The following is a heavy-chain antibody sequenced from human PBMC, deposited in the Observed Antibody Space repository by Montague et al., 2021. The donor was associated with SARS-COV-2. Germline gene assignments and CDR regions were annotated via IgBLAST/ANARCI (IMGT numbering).Heavy chain of an antibody. Sequence: SETLSLTCSVSGASMKSYYWTWVRQSPGKGLQWIGYTYYSGSTSYDPSLQSLLTMTVDTSKNQFTLRLMSVTAADSAVYYCARVEGMIGGITHFDYWGQGSPVTVSS. CDR1: GASMKSYY. J-gene: IGHJ4*02. CDR3: ARVEGMIGGITHFDY. CDR2: TYYSGST. V-gene: IGHV4-59*01. D-gene: IGHD2-21*01.